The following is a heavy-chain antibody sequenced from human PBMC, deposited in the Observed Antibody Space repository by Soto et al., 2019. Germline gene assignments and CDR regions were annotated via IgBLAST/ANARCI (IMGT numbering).Heavy chain of an antibody. CDR3: AKAQAPVTIFGVVIPTNYYGMDV. Sequence: GGSLRLSCAASGFTFSSYAMSWVRQAPGKGLEWVSAISGSGGSTYYADSVKGRFTISRDNSKNTLYLQMNSLRAEDTAVYYCAKAQAPVTIFGVVIPTNYYGMDVWGQGTMVTVSS. CDR2: ISGSGGST. D-gene: IGHD3-3*01. CDR1: GFTFSSYA. J-gene: IGHJ6*02. V-gene: IGHV3-23*01.